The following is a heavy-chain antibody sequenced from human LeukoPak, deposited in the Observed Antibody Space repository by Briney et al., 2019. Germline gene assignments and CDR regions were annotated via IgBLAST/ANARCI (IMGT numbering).Heavy chain of an antibody. CDR1: GFTFSSYS. CDR3: ANLPSYCSGGSCYDY. Sequence: PGGSLRLSCAASGFTFSSYSMNWVRQAPGKGLEWVSSISSSSSYIYYADSVKGRFTISRDNAKKSLYLQMNSLRAEDTAVYYCANLPSYCSGGSCYDYWGQGTLVTVSS. CDR2: ISSSSSYI. D-gene: IGHD2-15*01. J-gene: IGHJ4*02. V-gene: IGHV3-21*01.